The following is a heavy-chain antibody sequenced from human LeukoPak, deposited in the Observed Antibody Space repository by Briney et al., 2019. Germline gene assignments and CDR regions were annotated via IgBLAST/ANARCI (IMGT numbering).Heavy chain of an antibody. CDR1: GFTFSSYE. D-gene: IGHD3-10*01. V-gene: IGHV3-48*03. Sequence: GGSLRLSCAASGFTFSSYEMNWVRQAPGKGLEWVSYISSSGSTIYYADSVKGRFTISRDNSKNSLYLQMNSLRAEDTALYYCAKDMAAYYYASGNIDYWGQGTLVTVSS. J-gene: IGHJ4*02. CDR2: ISSSGSTI. CDR3: AKDMAAYYYASGNIDY.